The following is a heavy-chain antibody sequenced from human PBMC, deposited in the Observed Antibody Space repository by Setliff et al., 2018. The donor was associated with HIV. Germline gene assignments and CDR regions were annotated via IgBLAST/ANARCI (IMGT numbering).Heavy chain of an antibody. CDR2: IYASDNSGST. CDR3: ARGDTYYHDSSGYVKSALDCFDI. CDR1: GDSITTGVYY. J-gene: IGHJ3*02. D-gene: IGHD3-22*01. V-gene: IGHV4-61*09. Sequence: SETLSLTCTVSGDSITTGVYYWSWIRQPAGQGLEWIGHIYASDNSGSTSYNPSLNSRVTISLDTSKNQFSLRLTSVAATDTAVYHCARGDTYYHDSSGYVKSALDCFDIWGQGTMVTVSS.